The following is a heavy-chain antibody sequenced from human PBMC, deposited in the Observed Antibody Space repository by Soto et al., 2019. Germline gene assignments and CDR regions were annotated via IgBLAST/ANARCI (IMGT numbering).Heavy chain of an antibody. CDR1: GGTLSSYS. CDR2: IVPIFGPP. Sequence: SVKVSCKASGGTLSSYSISWVRQAPGQGFEWMGGIVPIFGPPDYAQKFQGRVTITADESMSTAYLEVSSLTSEDTAVYYCATMPYNWTDQHSPYWGPGTQVTVSS. J-gene: IGHJ4*02. CDR3: ATMPYNWTDQHSPY. D-gene: IGHD1-1*01. V-gene: IGHV1-69*13.